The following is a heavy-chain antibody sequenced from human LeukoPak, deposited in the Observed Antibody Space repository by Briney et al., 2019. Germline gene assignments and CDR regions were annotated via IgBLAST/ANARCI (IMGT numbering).Heavy chain of an antibody. V-gene: IGHV3-7*01. CDR1: GFNISDFW. Sequence: GGSLRLSCAASGFNISDFWMTWVRQAPGKGLEWVANIKEDGTEKHLIDSVKGRFTISRDNTKNLLYLQMNSLRGDDTATYYCVRESRPGGAMGLYHNFWGQGTLVAVSS. J-gene: IGHJ4*02. CDR3: VRESRPGGAMGLYHNF. D-gene: IGHD3-16*01. CDR2: IKEDGTEK.